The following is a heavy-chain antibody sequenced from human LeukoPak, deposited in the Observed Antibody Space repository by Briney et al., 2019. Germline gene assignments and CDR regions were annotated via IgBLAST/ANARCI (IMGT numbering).Heavy chain of an antibody. CDR2: ITPSGSDV. J-gene: IGHJ6*03. CDR1: AISFRSYE. D-gene: IGHD1-7*01. CDR3: VTGNYRSFYYYMDV. V-gene: IGHV3-48*03. Sequence: PGGSLRLSCAASAISFRSYEVNWVRQAPGKGLEWVSFITPSGSDVYYAESVRGRFATSRDNAKDSVFLHMNSLRVEDTAVYYCVTGNYRSFYYYMDVWGKGTTVTVS.